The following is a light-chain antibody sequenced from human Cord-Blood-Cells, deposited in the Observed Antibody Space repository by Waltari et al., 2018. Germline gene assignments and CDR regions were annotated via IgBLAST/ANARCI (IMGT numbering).Light chain of an antibody. Sequence: DIQMTQSPSSLSASLGDRVTITCRASQSISSYFNWYQQKPGKAPKLLTYAASSLQSGVPSRFSGSGSGTDFTLTISSLQPEDFATYYCQQSYSTPWTFGQGTKVEIK. V-gene: IGKV1-39*01. CDR3: QQSYSTPWT. CDR2: AAS. CDR1: QSISSY. J-gene: IGKJ1*01.